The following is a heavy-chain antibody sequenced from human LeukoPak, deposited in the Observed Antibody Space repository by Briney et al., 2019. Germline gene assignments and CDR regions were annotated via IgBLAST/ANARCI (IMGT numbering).Heavy chain of an antibody. D-gene: IGHD3-3*01. J-gene: IGHJ5*02. V-gene: IGHV1-46*01. CDR2: INPSGDNT. Sequence: ASVKVSCKVSGYTLTELSMHWVRQAPGQGLECMGIINPSGDNTNYAQKFQGRVTMTRDMSTTTVYMELSSLRSEDTAVYYCARGPHRRTYDRDNWFDPWGQGTLVTVSS. CDR3: ARGPHRRTYDRDNWFDP. CDR1: GYTLTELS.